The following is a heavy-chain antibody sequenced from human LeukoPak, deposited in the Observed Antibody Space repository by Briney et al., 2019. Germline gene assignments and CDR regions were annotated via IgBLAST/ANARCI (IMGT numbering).Heavy chain of an antibody. CDR2: IWYDGSNK. CDR3: ARDSTGYSYGYYFDY. D-gene: IGHD5-18*01. CDR1: GFTFSSYA. Sequence: GGSLRLSCAASGFTFSSYAMSWVRQAPGKGLEWVAVIWYDGSNKYYADSVKGRFTISRDNSKNTLYLQMNSLRAEDTAVYYCARDSTGYSYGYYFDYWGQGTLVTVS. V-gene: IGHV3-33*08. J-gene: IGHJ4*02.